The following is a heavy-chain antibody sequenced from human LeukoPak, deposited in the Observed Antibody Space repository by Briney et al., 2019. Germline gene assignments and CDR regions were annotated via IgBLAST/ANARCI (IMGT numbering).Heavy chain of an antibody. CDR2: IRYDGSKK. CDR1: GFTFSSYD. Sequence: GGSLRLSCAASGFTFSSYDMHWVRQAPGKGLESVAFIRYDGSKKDYTDSVKGRFTISRDNSKNTLYLQMNSLRTEDTAVYYCAKDRIPAALMAFDIWGQGAMVTVSS. CDR3: AKDRIPAALMAFDI. D-gene: IGHD2-2*01. V-gene: IGHV3-30*02. J-gene: IGHJ3*02.